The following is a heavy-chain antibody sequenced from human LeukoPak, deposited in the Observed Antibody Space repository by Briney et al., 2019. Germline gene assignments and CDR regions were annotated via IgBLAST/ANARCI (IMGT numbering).Heavy chain of an antibody. D-gene: IGHD6-13*01. J-gene: IGHJ6*02. CDR2: INPSGGST. V-gene: IGHV1-46*01. Sequence: ASVKVSCKASGGTFSSYAISWVRQAPGQGLEWMGIINPSGGSTSYAQKFRGRVTMTRDTSTSTVYMELSSLRSEDTAVYYCAREAAAGTYGMDVWGQGTTVTVSS. CDR3: AREAAAGTYGMDV. CDR1: GGTFSSYA.